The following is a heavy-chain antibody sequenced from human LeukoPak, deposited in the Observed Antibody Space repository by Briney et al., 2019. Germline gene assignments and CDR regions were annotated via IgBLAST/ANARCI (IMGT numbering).Heavy chain of an antibody. CDR3: ARDDYRGRFWGQVIGAFDI. J-gene: IGHJ3*02. CDR1: GFIFSSYA. Sequence: GGSLRLSCAASGFIFSSYAMTWVRQAPGKGLEWVSAISGSGCSTYYADSVKGRFTISRDNSKNTLYLQMNGLRAEDPPVYYCARDDYRGRFWGQVIGAFDIWGQGTMVTVSS. D-gene: IGHD1-26*01. CDR2: ISGSGCST. V-gene: IGHV3-23*01.